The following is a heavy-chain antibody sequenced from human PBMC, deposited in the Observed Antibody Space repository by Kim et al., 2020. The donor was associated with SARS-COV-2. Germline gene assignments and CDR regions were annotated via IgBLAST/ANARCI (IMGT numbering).Heavy chain of an antibody. CDR2: ISSGGSST. CDR3: SKDYCSGGGCYEGY. V-gene: IGHV3-23*01. D-gene: IGHD2-15*01. Sequence: GGSLRLSCAASGFPFSNDAMGWVRQAPGKGLEWLSAISSGGSSTYYADSVKGRFTISRDNFKNTLYLQMNSLRDEDTAVYFCSKDYCSGGGCYEGYWGQGTLVTVSS. J-gene: IGHJ4*02. CDR1: GFPFSNDA.